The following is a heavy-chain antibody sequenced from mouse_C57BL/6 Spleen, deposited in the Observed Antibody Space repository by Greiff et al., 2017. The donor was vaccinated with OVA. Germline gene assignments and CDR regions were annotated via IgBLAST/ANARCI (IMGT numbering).Heavy chain of an antibody. Sequence: EVQLQQSGPELVKPGASVKMSCKASGYTFTDYNMHWVKQSHGKSLEWIGYINPNNGGTSYNQKFKGKATLTVNKSSSTAYMELRSLTSEDSAVYYCARYPPPITTVVPGFAYWGQGTLVTVSA. V-gene: IGHV1-22*01. J-gene: IGHJ3*01. CDR3: ARYPPPITTVVPGFAY. CDR1: GYTFTDYN. D-gene: IGHD1-1*01. CDR2: INPNNGGT.